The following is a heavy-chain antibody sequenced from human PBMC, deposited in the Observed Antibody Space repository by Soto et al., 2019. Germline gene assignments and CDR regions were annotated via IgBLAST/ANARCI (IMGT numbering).Heavy chain of an antibody. CDR2: IWYDGSNK. Sequence: PGGSLRLSCAASGFTFSSYGMHWVRQAPGKGLEWVAVIWYDGSNKYYADSVKGRFTISRDNSKNTLYLQMNSLRAEDTAVYYCARDPGSSTSCFDYWGQGTLVTVSS. D-gene: IGHD2-2*01. V-gene: IGHV3-33*01. J-gene: IGHJ4*02. CDR1: GFTFSSYG. CDR3: ARDPGSSTSCFDY.